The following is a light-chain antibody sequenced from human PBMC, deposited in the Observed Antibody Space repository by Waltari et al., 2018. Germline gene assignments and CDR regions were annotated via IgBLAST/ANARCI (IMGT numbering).Light chain of an antibody. J-gene: IGKJ2*01. CDR1: QSLVYSDGNTY. V-gene: IGKV2-30*01. CDR2: KVS. CDR3: MQGTHWPYT. Sequence: DVMMPQSPLSLPVTLAQPASIACKSSQSLVYSDGNTYWMWFQQRPGQSPRRLIYKVSTRDSGVTDRFSGSGSGTDFTLKISRVEAEDVGVYYCMQGTHWPYTFGQGTKLDIK.